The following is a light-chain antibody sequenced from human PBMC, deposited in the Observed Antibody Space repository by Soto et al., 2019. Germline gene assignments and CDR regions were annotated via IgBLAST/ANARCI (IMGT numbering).Light chain of an antibody. Sequence: EIVMTQSPATLSVSPGERATLSCRASQSVSSNLAWYQQKPGQAPRLLIYGASTRATGIPARFSGSGSGTEFTLTISSLQSEDFAVYYCQQYNNWPPYTFCQATKLEIK. CDR1: QSVSSN. J-gene: IGKJ2*01. CDR3: QQYNNWPPYT. CDR2: GAS. V-gene: IGKV3-15*01.